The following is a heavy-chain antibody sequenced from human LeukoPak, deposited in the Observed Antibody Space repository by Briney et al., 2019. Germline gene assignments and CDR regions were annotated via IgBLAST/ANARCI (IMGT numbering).Heavy chain of an antibody. CDR2: ISNDGNNK. D-gene: IGHD2-8*01. J-gene: IGHJ4*02. CDR3: AKDGLMRFFDY. V-gene: IGHV3-30*18. Sequence: HPGGSLRLSCAASGFIFSSYDMYWVRQAPGKGLEWVAVISNDGNNKQYADPVKGRFTISRDNSKNTLYLQMNSLRADDTAVYHCAKDGLMRFFDYWGQGTLVTVSS. CDR1: GFIFSSYD.